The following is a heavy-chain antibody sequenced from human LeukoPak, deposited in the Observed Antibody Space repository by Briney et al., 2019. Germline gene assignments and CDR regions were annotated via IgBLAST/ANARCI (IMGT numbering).Heavy chain of an antibody. CDR1: GGSISSGDYY. V-gene: IGHV4-31*03. D-gene: IGHD4-17*01. CDR2: IYNSGST. Sequence: PSETLSLTCTVSGGSISSGDYYWSWIRQHPGNGLDWIGYIYNSGSTYYNPSLKSRVTISVDTSKNQFSLKLNSVTAADTAVYFCATERDYGDRFFDYWGQGTLVTVSS. J-gene: IGHJ4*02. CDR3: ATERDYGDRFFDY.